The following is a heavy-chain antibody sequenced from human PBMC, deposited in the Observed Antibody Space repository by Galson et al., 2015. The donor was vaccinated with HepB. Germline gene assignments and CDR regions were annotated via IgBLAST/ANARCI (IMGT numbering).Heavy chain of an antibody. CDR3: AKGGYSSGWYTTSDYYYGMDV. CDR1: GDSVSRNSGA. CDR2: TYYRSKWYN. Sequence: CAISGDSVSRNSGAWNWIRQSPSRGLEWLGRTYYRSKWYNDYAVSVKSRITINSDTSKNQFSLQLNSVTPEDTAVYYCAKGGYSSGWYTTSDYYYGMDVWGQGTTVTVSS. D-gene: IGHD6-19*01. J-gene: IGHJ6*02. V-gene: IGHV6-1*01.